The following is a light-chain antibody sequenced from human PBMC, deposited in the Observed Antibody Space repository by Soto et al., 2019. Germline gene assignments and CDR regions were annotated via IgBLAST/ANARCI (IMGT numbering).Light chain of an antibody. V-gene: IGKV3-15*01. Sequence: EIVLTQSPGTLSLSPGERTTLSCMASQSVSSNLAWYQQKPGQAPRLLIYGASTRATGIPARFSGSGSGTEFTLIISSLQSEDSAVYYCQQYHVWPRTFGQGTKVDIK. CDR1: QSVSSN. CDR2: GAS. CDR3: QQYHVWPRT. J-gene: IGKJ1*01.